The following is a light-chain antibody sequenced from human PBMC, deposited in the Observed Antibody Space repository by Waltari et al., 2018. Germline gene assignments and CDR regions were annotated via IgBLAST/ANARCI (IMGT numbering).Light chain of an antibody. J-gene: IGKJ1*01. CDR3: QQYYNWPRT. CDR1: QSVSSN. Sequence: LSCRASQSVSSNLTGFHKSPGQPPRPLIYGASTRATGSPARFSGSGSGAEFTLTISSLQSEDFAVYYCQQYYNWPRTFGQGTKVEI. CDR2: GAS. V-gene: IGKV3-15*01.